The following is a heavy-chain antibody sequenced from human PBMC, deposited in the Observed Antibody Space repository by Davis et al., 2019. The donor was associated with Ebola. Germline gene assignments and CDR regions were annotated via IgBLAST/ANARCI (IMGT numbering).Heavy chain of an antibody. CDR1: GFTFSSYA. V-gene: IGHV3-30-3*01. D-gene: IGHD2-2*01. J-gene: IGHJ4*02. Sequence: GESLKISCAASGFTFSSYAMHWVRQAPGKGLEWVAVISYDGSNKYYADSVKGRFTISRDNSKNTLYLQMNSLRAEDTAVYYCARDIYCSSTSCYGLGLGYWGQGTLVTVSS. CDR2: ISYDGSNK. CDR3: ARDIYCSSTSCYGLGLGY.